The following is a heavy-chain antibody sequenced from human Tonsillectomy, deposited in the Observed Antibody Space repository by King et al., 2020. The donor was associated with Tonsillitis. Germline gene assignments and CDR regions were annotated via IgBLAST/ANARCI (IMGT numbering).Heavy chain of an antibody. CDR2: FYYSGST. J-gene: IGHJ3*02. D-gene: IGHD6-19*01. CDR3: ATPLEQWRHNGFDI. V-gene: IGHV4-39*01. CDR1: GGSITSNNYY. Sequence: QLQLQESGPGLVKPSETLSLTCNVSGGSITSNNYYWGWIRQPPGKGLEGIGSFYYSGSTYYNPSLKSRVTITVDTSKNQFSLKLSSVTAADTAVYYCATPLEQWRHNGFDIWGQGTLVTVSS.